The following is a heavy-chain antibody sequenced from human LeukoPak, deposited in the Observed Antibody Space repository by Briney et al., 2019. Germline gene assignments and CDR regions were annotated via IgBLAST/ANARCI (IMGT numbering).Heavy chain of an antibody. CDR1: GFTFSSYA. Sequence: GGSLRLSCAASGFTFSSYAMIWVRQAPGKGLEWVANIKEDGSEKYYVDSVKGRFTISRDNARNSLFLQMNSLRTEDTAVYYCARDAVTAYWGQGTLVTVSS. CDR2: IKEDGSEK. J-gene: IGHJ4*02. CDR3: ARDAVTAY. D-gene: IGHD1-14*01. V-gene: IGHV3-7*01.